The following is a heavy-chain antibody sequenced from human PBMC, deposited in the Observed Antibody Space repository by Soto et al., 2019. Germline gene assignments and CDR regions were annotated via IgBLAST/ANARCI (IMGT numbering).Heavy chain of an antibody. CDR2: IYYSGST. CDR3: AGAQSPFPQH. V-gene: IGHV4-59*01. CDR1: GGSISSYY. Sequence: QVQLQESGPGLVKPSETLSLTCTVSGGSISSYYWSWIRQPPGKGLEWIGYIYYSGSTNYNPSLKSRVTLSVDTSQNQFSPKLSSGTAADTAGYYCAGAQSPFPQHWGQGTLVTVSS. J-gene: IGHJ1*01.